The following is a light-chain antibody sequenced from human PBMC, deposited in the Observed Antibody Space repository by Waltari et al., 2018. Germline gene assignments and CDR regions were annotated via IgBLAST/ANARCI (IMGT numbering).Light chain of an antibody. V-gene: IGLV2-11*01. Sequence: QSALTQPRSVSGSPGQSVTISCTGTSSDVGGYNYVSWYQQHPGKAPKLMIYDVSKRPSGVPVRCSGSKSGNTASLTISGLQAEDEADYYCCSYAGSFVVFGGGTKLTVL. CDR3: CSYAGSFVV. CDR1: SSDVGGYNY. CDR2: DVS. J-gene: IGLJ2*01.